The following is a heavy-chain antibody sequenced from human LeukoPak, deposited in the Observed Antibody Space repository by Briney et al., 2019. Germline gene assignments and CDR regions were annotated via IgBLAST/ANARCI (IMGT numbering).Heavy chain of an antibody. CDR2: ISGDGGST. Sequence: GGSLRLSCAASGFTFDDYAMHWVRQAPGKGLEWVSLISGDGGSTYYADSVKGRFTISRDNSKNSLYLQMNSLRTEDTALYYCAKDMTGYDILTGYYSYFDYWGQGTLVTVSS. CDR3: AKDMTGYDILTGYYSYFDY. J-gene: IGHJ4*02. D-gene: IGHD3-9*01. V-gene: IGHV3-43*02. CDR1: GFTFDDYA.